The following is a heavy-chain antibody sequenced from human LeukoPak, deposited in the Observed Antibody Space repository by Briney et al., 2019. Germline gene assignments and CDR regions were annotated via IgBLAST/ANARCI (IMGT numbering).Heavy chain of an antibody. CDR3: ARDAFPYSSSSNYYYYYYMDV. CDR1: GYTFTTYG. Sequence: ASVKVSCKAAGYTFTTYGINWVRQAPGQGLEWMGWISSYKGNTNYTQKLQGRVTLTTDKSTRTAYMELSSLRSEDTAVYYCARDAFPYSSSSNYYYYYYMDVWGKGTTVTVSS. CDR2: ISSYKGNT. D-gene: IGHD6-6*01. J-gene: IGHJ6*03. V-gene: IGHV1-18*01.